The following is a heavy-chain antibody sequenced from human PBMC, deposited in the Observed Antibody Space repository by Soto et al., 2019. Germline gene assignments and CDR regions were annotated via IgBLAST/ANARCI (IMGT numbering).Heavy chain of an antibody. D-gene: IGHD3-22*01. CDR2: IYYSGST. CDR1: GGSISSGDYY. V-gene: IGHV4-30-4*01. Sequence: PSETLSLTCTVSGGSISSGDYYWSWIRQPPGKGLEWIGYIYYSGSTYYNPSLKSRVTISVDTSKNQFSLKLSSVTAADTAVYYCARVASSGYHDAFDIWGQGTMVTVSS. CDR3: ARVASSGYHDAFDI. J-gene: IGHJ3*02.